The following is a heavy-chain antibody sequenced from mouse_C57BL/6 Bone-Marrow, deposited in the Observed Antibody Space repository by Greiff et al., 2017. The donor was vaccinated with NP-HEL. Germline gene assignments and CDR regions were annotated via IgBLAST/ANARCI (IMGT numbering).Heavy chain of an antibody. D-gene: IGHD1-1*01. J-gene: IGHJ4*01. CDR1: GFSLTSYG. V-gene: IGHV2-2*01. Sequence: VKLQESGPGLVQPSQSLSITCTVSGFSLTSYGVHWVRQSPGKGLEWLGVIWSGGSTDYNAAFISRLSISKDNSKSQVFFKMNSLQADDTAIYYCARKSIITTVVAKGDYYAMDYWGQGTSVTVSS. CDR2: IWSGGST. CDR3: ARKSIITTVVAKGDYYAMDY.